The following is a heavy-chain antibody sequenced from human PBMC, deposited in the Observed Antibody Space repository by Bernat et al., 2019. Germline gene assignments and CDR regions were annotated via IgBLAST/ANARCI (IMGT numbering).Heavy chain of an antibody. V-gene: IGHV3-23*01. CDR2: ISGGDDST. J-gene: IGHJ6*02. D-gene: IGHD1-26*01. Sequence: EVQLLESGGGLVQPGGSLRLSCAASGFTFSSYAMSWVRQAPGKGLEWVSSISGGDDSTYYADSVKGRFTVPRDNSKNTLYLQMNSLRADDTAVYYCAKSFGGNYYYYGMDVWGQGTTVTVSS. CDR1: GFTFSSYA. CDR3: AKSFGGNYYYYGMDV.